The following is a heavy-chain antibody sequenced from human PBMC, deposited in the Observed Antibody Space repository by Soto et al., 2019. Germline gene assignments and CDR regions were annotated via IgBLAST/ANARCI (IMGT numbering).Heavy chain of an antibody. D-gene: IGHD2-15*01. CDR1: GGSISSGGYY. V-gene: IGHV4-31*03. Sequence: QVQLQESGPGLVKPSQTLSLTCTVSGGSISSGGYYWSWIRQHPGKGLEWIGYIYYSGSTYYNPSLKSRVTMSVDTSKNQFSLKLSSVTAADTAVYYCAREYCSGGSCSSGGYFQHWGQGTLVTVSS. J-gene: IGHJ1*01. CDR3: AREYCSGGSCSSGGYFQH. CDR2: IYYSGST.